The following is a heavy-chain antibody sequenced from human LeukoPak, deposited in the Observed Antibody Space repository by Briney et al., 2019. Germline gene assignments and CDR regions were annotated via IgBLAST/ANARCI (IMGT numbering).Heavy chain of an antibody. J-gene: IGHJ4*02. CDR3: ARGSGPFDY. CDR1: GLTVSSNH. V-gene: IGHV3-53*01. Sequence: GGSLRLSCAASGLTVSSNHMTWVRQAPGKGLEWVSVIYSGGSTYYAASVKGRFTISRDNSKNTLYLQMNSLRAEDTAVYYCARGSGPFDYWGQGTLVTVSS. CDR2: IYSGGST.